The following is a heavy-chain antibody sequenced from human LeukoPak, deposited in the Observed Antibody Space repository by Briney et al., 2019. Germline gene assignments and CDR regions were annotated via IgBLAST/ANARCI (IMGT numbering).Heavy chain of an antibody. CDR1: GFNYSSYT. CDR3: AKAPHSSSLEFDY. V-gene: IGHV3-48*01. Sequence: GGSLRLSCAASGFNYSSYTMNWVRQAPGMGLEWLSYISASRGITYYADSVKGRFTISRDNAKNSLYLQMNSLRAEDTAVYYCAKAPHSSSLEFDYWGQGTLVTVSS. J-gene: IGHJ4*02. CDR2: ISASRGIT. D-gene: IGHD6-6*01.